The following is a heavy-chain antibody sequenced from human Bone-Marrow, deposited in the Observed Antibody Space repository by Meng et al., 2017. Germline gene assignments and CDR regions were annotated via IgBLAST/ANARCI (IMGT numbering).Heavy chain of an antibody. CDR3: ARDRGPGYYDSSGYYFSALYYYYGMDV. J-gene: IGHJ6*02. D-gene: IGHD3-22*01. V-gene: IGHV3-9*01. CDR1: GFTFDDYA. Sequence: GGSLRLSCAASGFTFDDYAMHWVRQAPGKGLEWVSGISWNSGSIGYADSVKGRFTISRDNAKNSLYLQMNSLRAEDTAVYYCARDRGPGYYDSSGYYFSALYYYYGMDVWGQGTTVTVSS. CDR2: ISWNSGSI.